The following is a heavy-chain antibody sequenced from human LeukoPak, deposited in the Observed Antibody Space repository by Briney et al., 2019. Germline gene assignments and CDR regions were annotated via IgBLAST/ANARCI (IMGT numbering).Heavy chain of an antibody. CDR1: GYSISSGYY. CDR2: IYHSGST. D-gene: IGHD3-10*01. V-gene: IGHV4-38-2*01. CDR3: ARGGDGWFGELLTY. Sequence: PSETLSLTCAVSGYSISSGYYWGWIRQPPGKGLEWIGSIYHSGSTYYNPSLKSRVTIPVDTSKNQFSLKLSSVTAADTAVYYCARGGDGWFGELLTYWGQGTLVTVSS. J-gene: IGHJ4*02.